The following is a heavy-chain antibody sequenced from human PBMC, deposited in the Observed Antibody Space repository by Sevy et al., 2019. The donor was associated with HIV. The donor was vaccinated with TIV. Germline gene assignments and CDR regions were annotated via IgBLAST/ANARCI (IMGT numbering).Heavy chain of an antibody. J-gene: IGHJ6*02. D-gene: IGHD2-2*01. V-gene: IGHV3-23*01. CDR2: ISGSGGST. Sequence: GGSLRLSCAASGFTFSSYAMSWVRQAPGKGLEWVSAISGSGGSTYYADSVKGRFTISRDNSKNTLYLQMNSLRAEDTAVYYCAKGGPIAQYCSSTSCYPPYYYYGMDVWGQGTTVTVSS. CDR1: GFTFSSYA. CDR3: AKGGPIAQYCSSTSCYPPYYYYGMDV.